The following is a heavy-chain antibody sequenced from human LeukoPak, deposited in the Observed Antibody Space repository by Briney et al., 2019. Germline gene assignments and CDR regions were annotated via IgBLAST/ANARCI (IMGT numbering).Heavy chain of an antibody. D-gene: IGHD3-10*01. CDR3: ARDHGSGSYYKDY. CDR2: ISGSGGST. V-gene: IGHV3-23*01. CDR1: GFSFSNYA. J-gene: IGHJ4*02. Sequence: GGSLRLSCAASGFSFSNYAMSWVRQAPGKGLEWVSDISGSGGSTYYADSVKGRFTISRDNAKNSLYLQMNSLRAEDTAVYYCARDHGSGSYYKDYWGQGTLVTVSS.